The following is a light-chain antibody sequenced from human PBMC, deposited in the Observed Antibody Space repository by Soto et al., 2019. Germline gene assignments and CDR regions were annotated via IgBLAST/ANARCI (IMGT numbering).Light chain of an antibody. J-gene: IGLJ2*01. CDR3: QAWDSSTVV. CDR1: KLGDKY. Sequence: SYELTQPPSGSVSPGQTVSITCSGDKLGDKYACWYQQKPGQSPVLVIYQDSKRPSGIPERFSGSNSGNTATLTISGTQAMDEADYYCQAWDSSTVVFGGGTKLTVL. V-gene: IGLV3-1*01. CDR2: QDS.